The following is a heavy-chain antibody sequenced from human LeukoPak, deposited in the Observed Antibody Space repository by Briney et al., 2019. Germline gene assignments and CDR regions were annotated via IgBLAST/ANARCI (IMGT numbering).Heavy chain of an antibody. J-gene: IGHJ6*03. CDR2: IYHSGST. D-gene: IGHD3-9*01. CDR1: GGSISSSNW. CDR3: ARGNYDILTGYYYYYYMDV. Sequence: SETLSLTCAVSGGSISSSNWWSWVRQPPGKGLEWIGEIYHSGSTNYNPSLKSRVTISVDKSKNQFSLKLSSVTAADTAVYYCARGNYDILTGYYYYYYMDVWGKGTTVTVSS. V-gene: IGHV4-4*02.